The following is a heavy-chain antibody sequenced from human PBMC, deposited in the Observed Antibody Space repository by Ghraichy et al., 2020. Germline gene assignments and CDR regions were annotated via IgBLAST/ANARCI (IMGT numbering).Heavy chain of an antibody. CDR3: ARTTVGHDAFDI. CDR2: IYYSGST. J-gene: IGHJ3*02. CDR1: GGSISSSSYY. D-gene: IGHD1-1*01. Sequence: SETLSLTCTVSGGSISSSSYYWGWIRQPPGKGLEWIGSIYYSGSTYYNPSLKSRVTISVDTSKNQFSLKLSSVTAADTAVYYCARTTVGHDAFDIWGQGTMVTVSS. V-gene: IGHV4-39*01.